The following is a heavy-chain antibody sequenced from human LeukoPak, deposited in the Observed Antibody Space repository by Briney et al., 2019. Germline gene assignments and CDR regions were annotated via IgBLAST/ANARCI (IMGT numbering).Heavy chain of an antibody. CDR2: ILYSGNT. CDR3: ARHQRRASYED. CDR1: GGSISSYF. V-gene: IGHV4-59*08. J-gene: IGHJ4*02. D-gene: IGHD1-26*01. Sequence: SETLSLTCTVSGGSISSYFWNWIRQPPGKGLEWIGYILYSGNTNYNPSLKSRVTISLDTSKNQFSLKLSSVTAADTAVYYCARHQRRASYEDWGQGTLVTVSS.